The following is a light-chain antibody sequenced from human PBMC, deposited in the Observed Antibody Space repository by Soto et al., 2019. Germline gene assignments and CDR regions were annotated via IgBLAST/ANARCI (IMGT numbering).Light chain of an antibody. Sequence: IQMTQSPSSVSASVGDRFTITLRASQGISSYLAWYQQKPGKAPKLLIYAASTLQSGVPSRFSGSGSGTDFTLTISCLQSEDFATYYCQQYYSYPATFGPGTKVDIK. CDR2: AAS. CDR3: QQYYSYPAT. CDR1: QGISSY. V-gene: IGKV1-8*01. J-gene: IGKJ3*01.